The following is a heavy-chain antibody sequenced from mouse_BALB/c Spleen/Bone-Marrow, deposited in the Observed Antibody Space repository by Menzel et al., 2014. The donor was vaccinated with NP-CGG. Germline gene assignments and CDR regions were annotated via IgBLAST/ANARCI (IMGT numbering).Heavy chain of an antibody. CDR3: ARDDDSYAMDY. CDR2: IWAGGST. CDR1: GFSLTSYS. Sequence: VQGVESGPGLVAPSQSLSITCTVSGFSLTSYSVHWVRQPPGKDLEWLGVIWAGGSTNYNSALMSRLSIRKDNSKSQVFLKMSSLQTDDTAMFYCARDDDSYAMDYWGQGTSVTVSS. J-gene: IGHJ4*01. V-gene: IGHV2-9*02. D-gene: IGHD2-3*01.